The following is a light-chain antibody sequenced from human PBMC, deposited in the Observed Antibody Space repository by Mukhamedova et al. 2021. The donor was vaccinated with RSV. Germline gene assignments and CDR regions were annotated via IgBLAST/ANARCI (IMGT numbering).Light chain of an antibody. CDR3: QQYNSYPQT. J-gene: IGKJ4*01. Sequence: LAWFQKKPGTAPKSLIFAASRLQAGVPTRFSGSGSGTDFSLTITSLQPEDVATYYCQQYNSYPQTFGGGTQVEVK. V-gene: IGKV1-16*01. CDR2: AAS.